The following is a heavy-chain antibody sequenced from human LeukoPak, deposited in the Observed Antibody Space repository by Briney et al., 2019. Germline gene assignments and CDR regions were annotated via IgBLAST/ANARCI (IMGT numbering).Heavy chain of an antibody. J-gene: IGHJ4*02. Sequence: GGSLRLSCAASGFTFDDYAMHWVRQGPGKGLEWVSGISWNSGSIGYADSVKGRFTISRDNAKNSLYLQMNRLRAEDTALYYCARDSSLYYDSSAYWGQGTLVTVSS. CDR2: ISWNSGSI. CDR3: ARDSSLYYDSSAY. CDR1: GFTFDDYA. V-gene: IGHV3-9*01. D-gene: IGHD3-22*01.